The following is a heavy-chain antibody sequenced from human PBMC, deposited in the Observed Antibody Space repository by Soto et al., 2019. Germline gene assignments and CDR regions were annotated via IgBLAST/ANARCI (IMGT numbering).Heavy chain of an antibody. D-gene: IGHD4-17*01. CDR3: ARVPYGDYVFDI. J-gene: IGHJ3*02. CDR1: GGSISSYY. Sequence: SQTLSLTCTVSGGSISSYYWSWIRQPPGKGLEWIGYIYYSGSTNYNPSLKSRVTISVDTSKNQFSLKLSSVTAADTAVYYCARVPYGDYVFDIWGQGTMVTVSS. V-gene: IGHV4-59*01. CDR2: IYYSGST.